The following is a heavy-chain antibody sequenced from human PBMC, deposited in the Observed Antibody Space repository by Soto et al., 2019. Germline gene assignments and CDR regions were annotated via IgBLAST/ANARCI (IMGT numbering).Heavy chain of an antibody. J-gene: IGHJ5*02. D-gene: IGHD2-2*01. CDR2: IYYSGST. CDR1: GGSISSGGYY. CDR3: ARDVPSGYCSSTSCLENWFDP. V-gene: IGHV4-31*03. Sequence: SETLSLTCTVSGGSISSGGYYWSWIRQHPGKGLEWIGYIYYSGSTYYNPSLKSRVTISVDTSKNQFSLKLSSVTAADTAVYYCARDVPSGYCSSTSCLENWFDPWGQGTLVTVSS.